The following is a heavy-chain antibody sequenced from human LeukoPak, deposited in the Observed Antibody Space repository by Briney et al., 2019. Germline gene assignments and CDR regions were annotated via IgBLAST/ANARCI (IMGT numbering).Heavy chain of an antibody. D-gene: IGHD3-22*01. CDR1: GFTFSSYW. CDR2: IKQDGSEK. CDR3: ARDHHYYDSRASSLY. V-gene: IGHV3-7*01. J-gene: IGHJ4*02. Sequence: GGSLRLSCAASGFTFSSYWMSWVRQAPGKGLEWVANIKQDGSEKYYVDSVKGRFTISRDNAKNSLYLQMNSLRAEDTAVYYCARDHHYYDSRASSLYWGQGTLVTVSS.